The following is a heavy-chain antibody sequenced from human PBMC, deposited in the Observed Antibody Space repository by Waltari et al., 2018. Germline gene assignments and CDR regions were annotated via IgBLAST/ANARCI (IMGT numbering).Heavy chain of an antibody. CDR1: GYTLPELP. Sequence: QVQPVQSGAEGKQPGASGKGSRKVSGYTLPELPMPCVRQAPGKGLGWMGGFDPEDGETIYAQKFQGRVTMTEDTSTDTAYMELSSLRSEDTAVYYCATTLLVRTYYFDYWGQGTLVTVSS. D-gene: IGHD6-13*01. V-gene: IGHV1-24*01. CDR2: FDPEDGET. CDR3: ATTLLVRTYYFDY. J-gene: IGHJ4*02.